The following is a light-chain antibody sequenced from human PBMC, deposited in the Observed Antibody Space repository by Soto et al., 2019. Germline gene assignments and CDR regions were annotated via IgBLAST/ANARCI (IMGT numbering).Light chain of an antibody. CDR2: DVN. CDR3: TSYASSSTHVV. CDR1: SSDIGGYDY. V-gene: IGLV2-14*01. J-gene: IGLJ2*01. Sequence: QSALTQPAAVSGSPGQSITLSCTGTSSDIGGYDYVSWYQRYPGKAPKLIIYDVNNRPSGVSNRFSGSKSGNTASLTISGLXAXXXXDXXCTSYASSSTHVVFGGGTKLTVL.